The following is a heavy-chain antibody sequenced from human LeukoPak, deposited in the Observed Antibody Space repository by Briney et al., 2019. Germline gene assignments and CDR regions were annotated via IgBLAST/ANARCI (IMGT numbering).Heavy chain of an antibody. V-gene: IGHV4-39*07. CDR1: GGSISSSSYY. CDR2: IYYSGST. CDR3: ARGGGYDFYYYYVDV. J-gene: IGHJ6*03. Sequence: PSETLSLTCTVSGGSISSSSYYWGWIRQPPGKGLEWIGSIYYSGSTYYNPSLKSRVTISVDTSKNQFSLKLSSVTAADTAVYYCARGGGYDFYYYYVDVWGKGTTVTISS. D-gene: IGHD5-12*01.